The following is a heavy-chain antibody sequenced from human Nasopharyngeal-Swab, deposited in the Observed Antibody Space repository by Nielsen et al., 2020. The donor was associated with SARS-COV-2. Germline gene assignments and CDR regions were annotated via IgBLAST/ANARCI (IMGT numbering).Heavy chain of an antibody. CDR2: TSSDGSEN. J-gene: IGHJ6*02. V-gene: IGHV3-30*03. D-gene: IGHD3-9*01. CDR1: GFTFSGYG. Sequence: GGSLRLSCAASGFTFSGYGIHWVRQAPGKGLEWVAVTSSDGSENYYADSLKGRFTISRDNSKNTLYLQMNSLRAEDTAVYYCARAAVKYEYLTGYSWSHHYYGMDVWGQGTTVTVSS. CDR3: ARAAVKYEYLTGYSWSHHYYGMDV.